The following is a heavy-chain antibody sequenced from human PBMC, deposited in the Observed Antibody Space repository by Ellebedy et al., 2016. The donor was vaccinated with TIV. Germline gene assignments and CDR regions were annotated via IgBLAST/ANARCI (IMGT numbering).Heavy chain of an antibody. CDR1: GFTFNDYY. Sequence: GESLKISCAASGFTFNDYYMSWIRQAPGKGLEWVSYISSSSSTIFYADSVKGRFTISRDNAKNSLYLQMNSLRDEDTAVYYCTREDPSTLLGHFDLWGRGTLVAVSS. CDR2: ISSSSSTI. J-gene: IGHJ2*01. CDR3: TREDPSTLLGHFDL. V-gene: IGHV3-11*04. D-gene: IGHD1-26*01.